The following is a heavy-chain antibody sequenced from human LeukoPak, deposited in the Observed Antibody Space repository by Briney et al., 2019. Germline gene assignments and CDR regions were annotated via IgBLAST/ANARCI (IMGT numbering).Heavy chain of an antibody. D-gene: IGHD4-17*01. J-gene: IGHJ6*03. CDR3: AKDGETTVTTAGDYYYYYYMDV. V-gene: IGHV3-30*18. CDR2: ISYDGSNK. Sequence: GGSLRLSCAASGFTFSSYGMHWVRRAPGKGLEWVAVISYDGSNKYYADSVKGRFTISRDNSKNTLYLQMNSLRAEDTAVYYCAKDGETTVTTAGDYYYYYYMDVWGKGTTVTVSS. CDR1: GFTFSSYG.